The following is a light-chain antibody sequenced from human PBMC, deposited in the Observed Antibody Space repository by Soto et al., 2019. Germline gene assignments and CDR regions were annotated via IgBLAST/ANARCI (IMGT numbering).Light chain of an antibody. V-gene: IGLV2-14*01. CDR2: EVT. CDR1: SSDIGRYNF. J-gene: IGLJ1*01. Sequence: QSALTQPASVSGSPGQSITISCTGTSSDIGRYNFVSWYQQHPGKAPKLLVYEVTNRPSGVSNRFSGSKSGNTASLTIFGLQTEDEADYYCSSYAGSNNSLYVFGTGTKLTVL. CDR3: SSYAGSNNSLYV.